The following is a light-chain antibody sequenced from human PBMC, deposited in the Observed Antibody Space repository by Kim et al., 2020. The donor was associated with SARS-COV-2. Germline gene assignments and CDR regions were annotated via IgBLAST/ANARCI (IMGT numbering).Light chain of an antibody. CDR1: KLGEKY. V-gene: IGLV3-1*01. CDR2: QDN. Sequence: SYELTQPPSVSVSPGQTARITCSGDKLGEKYTCWYQHKSGQSPVVVIYQDNKRPSGMTERISGSSSGNTATLTISGTQPMDEADYYCQTWDSTTVIFGVG. CDR3: QTWDSTTVI. J-gene: IGLJ2*01.